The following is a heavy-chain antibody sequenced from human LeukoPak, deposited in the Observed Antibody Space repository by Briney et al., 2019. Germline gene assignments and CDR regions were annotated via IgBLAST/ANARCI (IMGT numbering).Heavy chain of an antibody. CDR3: AKGVDTAMAPAWDF. CDR2: ISYDGSHK. J-gene: IGHJ4*02. Sequence: GGSLRLSCAASGFTLSSYAMSWVRQAPGRGLEWVAVISYDGSHKYYADSVKGRFTISRDNSKNTLYLQMNSLRAEDTAVYYCAKGVDTAMAPAWDFWGQGTLVTVSS. V-gene: IGHV3-30*04. CDR1: GFTLSSYA. D-gene: IGHD5-18*01.